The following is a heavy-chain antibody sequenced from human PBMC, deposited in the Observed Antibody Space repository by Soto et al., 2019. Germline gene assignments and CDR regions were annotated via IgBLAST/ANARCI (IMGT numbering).Heavy chain of an antibody. V-gene: IGHV1-18*01. Sequence: QGQLLQSGDEVKTPGASVRVSCRASGYPFTSYGISWVRQAPGQGLEWVAWISAYNGKRDTAQKFQGRGTMTLDTSTDTAHRERADLTSADTAVYYCARGRIVASIHDAFEIWGQGTKVTVSS. CDR1: GYPFTSYG. CDR2: ISAYNGKR. D-gene: IGHD5-12*01. J-gene: IGHJ3*02. CDR3: ARGRIVASIHDAFEI.